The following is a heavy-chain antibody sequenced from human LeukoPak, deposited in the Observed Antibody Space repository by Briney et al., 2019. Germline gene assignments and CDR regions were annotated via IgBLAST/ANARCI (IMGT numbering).Heavy chain of an antibody. CDR3: ARDGFSYYGSARGWFDP. CDR2: INHSGST. Sequence: PSETLSLTCAVYGGSFSGYYWSWIRQPPGKGLEWIGGINHSGSTNYNPSLKSRVTISVDTSKNQFSLKLSSVTAADTAVYYCARDGFSYYGSARGWFDPWGQGTLVTVSS. CDR1: GGSFSGYY. D-gene: IGHD3-10*01. J-gene: IGHJ5*02. V-gene: IGHV4-34*01.